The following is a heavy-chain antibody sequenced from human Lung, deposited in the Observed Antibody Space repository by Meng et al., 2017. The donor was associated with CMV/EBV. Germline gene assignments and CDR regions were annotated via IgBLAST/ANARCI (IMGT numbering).Heavy chain of an antibody. V-gene: IGHV3-7*01. CDR3: ARDPDYADVLDH. J-gene: IGHJ4*02. CDR1: GFTFSDYW. D-gene: IGHD4-17*01. Sequence: GGSLRLXCAASGFTFSDYWMSWVRQTPGKGLEWVANIQKDGGEKYYVDSVKGRFTISRDNAKNSVYLQINNLRADDTAVYYCARDPDYADVLDHWAQGKLVNGAS. CDR2: IQKDGGEK.